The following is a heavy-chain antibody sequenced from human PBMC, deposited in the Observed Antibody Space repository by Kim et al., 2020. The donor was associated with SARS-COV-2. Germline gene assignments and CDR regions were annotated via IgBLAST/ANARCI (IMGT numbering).Heavy chain of an antibody. CDR1: GFIFSSYA. Sequence: GGSLRLSCAASGFIFSSYAMHWVRQAPGKGLEWVTVISYDGSNKYYADSVKGRFTISRDNSKNTLYVEMNSLRAEDTAAYYCAKDRKGVVAVAGAHYGLDDWGQGTTVTVSS. CDR2: ISYDGSNK. CDR3: AKDRKGVVAVAGAHYGLDD. V-gene: IGHV3-30*18. J-gene: IGHJ6*02. D-gene: IGHD6-19*01.